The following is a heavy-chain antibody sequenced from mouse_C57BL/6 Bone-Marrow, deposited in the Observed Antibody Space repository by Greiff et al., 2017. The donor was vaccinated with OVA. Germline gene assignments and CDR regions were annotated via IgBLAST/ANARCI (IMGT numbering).Heavy chain of an antibody. J-gene: IGHJ3*01. D-gene: IGHD2-3*01. V-gene: IGHV5-4*01. CDR2: ISDGGSYT. CDR3: ARDRGAYDGYPQFAY. Sequence: EVKLVESGGGLVKPGGSLKLSCAASGFTFSSYAMSWVRQTPEKRLEWVATISDGGSYTYYPDNVKGRFTISRDNAKNNLYLQMSHLKSEDTAMYYCARDRGAYDGYPQFAYWGQETLVTVSA. CDR1: GFTFSSYA.